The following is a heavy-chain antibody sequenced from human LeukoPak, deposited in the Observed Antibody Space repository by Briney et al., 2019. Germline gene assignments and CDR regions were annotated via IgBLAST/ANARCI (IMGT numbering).Heavy chain of an antibody. Sequence: GGSLRLSCAASGFSFSSYAMSWVRQTPGKGLEWVSAISAGGGSTYYADSVKGRFTISRDNSKNTLYLQMNSLRAEDTAVYYCAKDKGLWFGDLLTFDHWGQGTLVTVSS. CDR3: AKDKGLWFGDLLTFDH. D-gene: IGHD3-10*01. CDR2: ISAGGGST. V-gene: IGHV3-23*01. J-gene: IGHJ4*02. CDR1: GFSFSSYA.